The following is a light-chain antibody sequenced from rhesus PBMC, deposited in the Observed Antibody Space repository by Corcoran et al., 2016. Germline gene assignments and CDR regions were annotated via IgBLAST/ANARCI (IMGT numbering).Light chain of an antibody. V-gene: IGKV1-32*01. CDR1: QGISSY. CDR3: QQYNSLPLT. J-gene: IGKJ4*01. Sequence: DIQMTQSPSSLSATVGDRVTITCRASQGISSYLNWYQQKPGKAPKRLIYSANRLESGVPSRFSGGGSGTEFTLTISSLQPEDFATYYCQQYNSLPLTFGEGTKVELK. CDR2: SAN.